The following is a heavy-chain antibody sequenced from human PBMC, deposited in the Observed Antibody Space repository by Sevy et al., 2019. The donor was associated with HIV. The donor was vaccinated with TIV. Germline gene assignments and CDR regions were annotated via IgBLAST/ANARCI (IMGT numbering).Heavy chain of an antibody. CDR1: GGSFSGYY. V-gene: IGHV4-34*01. Sequence: SETLSLTCAVYGGSFSGYYWNWIRQTPGKGLEWIGEINHSGSTNYNPSLKSRVTISVDTSKNQFSLRLNSVTAAETAVYYCARAPPVVVVPGAPSWFDPWGQGTLVTVS. CDR3: ARAPPVVVVPGAPSWFDP. D-gene: IGHD2-2*01. J-gene: IGHJ5*02. CDR2: INHSGST.